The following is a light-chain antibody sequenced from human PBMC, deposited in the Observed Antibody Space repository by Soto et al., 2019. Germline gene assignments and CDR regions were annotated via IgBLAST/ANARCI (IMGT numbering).Light chain of an antibody. J-gene: IGKJ1*01. V-gene: IGKV3-20*01. CDR3: QQYGSSPPWT. CDR2: GAS. Sequence: EIDGTRTRGTQYCCLGERATPSCMSIQSVTISYLAWYQQKPGQAPRLLIYGASSRVTGIPDRFSGSGSGTDFTPTISRLEPEDFAVYYCQQYGSSPPWTFGEGTKVDI. CDR1: QSVTISY.